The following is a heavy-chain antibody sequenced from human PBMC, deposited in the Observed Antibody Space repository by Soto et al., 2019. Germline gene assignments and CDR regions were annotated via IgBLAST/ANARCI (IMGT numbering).Heavy chain of an antibody. D-gene: IGHD3-22*01. J-gene: IGHJ4*02. CDR2: ISYDGSNK. CDR3: AKPLEDDSSGYDFDY. CDR1: VFTFISYG. Sequence: GDSLTLSYAASVFTFISYGIHLIRQTPGKGLEWVEVISYDGSNKYYADSVKGRFTISRDNSKNTLYPKMNSLRAEDTAVYYCAKPLEDDSSGYDFDYWGEGT. V-gene: IGHV3-30*18.